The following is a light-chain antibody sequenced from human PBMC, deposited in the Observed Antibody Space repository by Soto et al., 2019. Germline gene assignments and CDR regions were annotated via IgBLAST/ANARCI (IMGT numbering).Light chain of an antibody. Sequence: EIVLTQSPATLSLSPGERATLSCRASQSVSSSNLAWYQQKSGQTPRVLIYDASSRATGIPDRFSGSGSGTDFTLTISRLEPEDSAVYFCQQYDTSPTFGQGTKVDIK. CDR1: QSVSSSN. V-gene: IGKV3-20*01. J-gene: IGKJ1*01. CDR3: QQYDTSPT. CDR2: DAS.